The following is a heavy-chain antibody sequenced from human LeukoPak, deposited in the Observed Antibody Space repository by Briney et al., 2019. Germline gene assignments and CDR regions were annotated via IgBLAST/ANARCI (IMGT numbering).Heavy chain of an antibody. D-gene: IGHD3-10*01. V-gene: IGHV3-30*02. CDR2: IRYDESNK. J-gene: IGHJ4*02. CDR3: ASARGMASDSIDF. Sequence: GGSLRLSCAASGFTCNNYGMHWVRQAPGKGLEWLAFIRYDESNKYYGDSVKGRFTISRDNSKNTLCLQMNSLRAEDTAVYYCASARGMASDSIDFWGQGTLVTVSS. CDR1: GFTCNNYG.